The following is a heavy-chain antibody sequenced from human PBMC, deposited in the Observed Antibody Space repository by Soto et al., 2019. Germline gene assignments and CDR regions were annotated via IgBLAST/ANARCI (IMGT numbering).Heavy chain of an antibody. J-gene: IGHJ3*02. Sequence: PGGSLRLSCAASGFTFSSYGMPWVRQAPGKGLEWGAVIWYDGSNKYYADSVKGRFTISRDNSKNTLYLQMNSLRAEDTAVYFCARPRGYGIFDAFDIWGQGTMVTVSS. D-gene: IGHD3-9*01. CDR3: ARPRGYGIFDAFDI. V-gene: IGHV3-33*01. CDR2: IWYDGSNK. CDR1: GFTFSSYG.